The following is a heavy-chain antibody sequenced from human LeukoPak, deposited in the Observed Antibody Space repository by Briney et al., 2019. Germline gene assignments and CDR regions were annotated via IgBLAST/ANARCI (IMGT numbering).Heavy chain of an antibody. CDR1: GYTFTGYY. CDR2: INPNSGGT. Sequence: ASVKVSCKASGYTFTGYYMHWVRQAPGQGLEWMGWINPNSGGTNYAQKFQGRVTMTRDTSISTAYMELSRLRSDDTAVYYCARAPYYYASGSSGWFDPWGQGTLVTVSS. V-gene: IGHV1-2*02. J-gene: IGHJ5*02. D-gene: IGHD3-10*01. CDR3: ARAPYYYASGSSGWFDP.